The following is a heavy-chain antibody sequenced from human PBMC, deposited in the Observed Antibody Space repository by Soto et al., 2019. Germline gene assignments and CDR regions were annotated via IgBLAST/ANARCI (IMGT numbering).Heavy chain of an antibody. CDR3: ATDRGYSTVDN. J-gene: IGHJ4*02. Sequence: PGGSLRLSCVASGFTLSTYAMNWVRQAPGKGLEWVANINTDGSVQNYMDSVKGRFTVSRDNAKKSLYLQMNSLRAEDTAVYYCATDRGYSTVDNWGQGTLVTVSS. D-gene: IGHD3-22*01. V-gene: IGHV3-7*01. CDR1: GFTLSTYA. CDR2: INTDGSVQ.